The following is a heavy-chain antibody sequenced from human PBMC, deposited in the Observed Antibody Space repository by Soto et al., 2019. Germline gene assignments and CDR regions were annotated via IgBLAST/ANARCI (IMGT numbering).Heavy chain of an antibody. CDR2: ITASGRHT. J-gene: IGHJ4*02. CDR3: VRDESSLDRDTYYGPSY. CDR1: GFTFSDYY. V-gene: IGHV3-11*06. D-gene: IGHD3-10*01. Sequence: GGSLRLSCAVSGFTFSDYYMSWIRQAPGKGLEWGSYITASGRHTDDADSVKGRFTISRDNAKNSLYLQMNSLRVEETAVYYCVRDESSLDRDTYYGPSYWGQGALLTVS.